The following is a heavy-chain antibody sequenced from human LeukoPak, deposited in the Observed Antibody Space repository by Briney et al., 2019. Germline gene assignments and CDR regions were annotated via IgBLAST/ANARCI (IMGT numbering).Heavy chain of an antibody. CDR1: GFTFSSYS. CDR2: IWYDGSNK. V-gene: IGHV3-33*08. D-gene: IGHD2-15*01. J-gene: IGHJ6*02. CDR3: ARDGRPYGMDV. Sequence: GGSLRLSCAASGFTFSSYSMNWVRQAPGKGLEWVAVIWYDGSNKYYADSVKGRFTISRDNSKNTLYLQMNSLRAEDTAVYYCARDGRPYGMDVWGQGTTVTVSS.